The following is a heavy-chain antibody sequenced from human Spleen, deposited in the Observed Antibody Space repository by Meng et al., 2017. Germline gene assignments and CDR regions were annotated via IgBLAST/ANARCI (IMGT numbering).Heavy chain of an antibody. J-gene: IGHJ3*02. V-gene: IGHV3-21*01. CDR1: GFTVSHNY. D-gene: IGHD1-14*01. CDR2: ISSSSSYI. Sequence: GESLKISCAASGFTVSHNYMSWVRQAPGKGLEWVSSISSSSSYIYYADSVKGRFTISRDNAKNSLYLQMNSLRAEDTAVYYCARDPDRAQAFDIWGQGTMVTVSS. CDR3: ARDPDRAQAFDI.